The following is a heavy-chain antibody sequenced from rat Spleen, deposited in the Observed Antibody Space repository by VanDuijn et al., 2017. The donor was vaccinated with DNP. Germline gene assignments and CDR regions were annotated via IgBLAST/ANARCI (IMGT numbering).Heavy chain of an antibody. CDR3: ARWSRYFDY. CDR2: ISYSGST. J-gene: IGHJ2*01. CDR1: GYSITSNY. V-gene: IGHV3-1*01. Sequence: VQLKESGPGLVKPSQSLSLTCSVTGYSITSNYWGWIRKFPGNKMEYIGHISYSGSTNYNPSLKSRFSITRDTSKNQFFLQLNSVTTEDTATYYCARWSRYFDYWGQGVMVTVSS.